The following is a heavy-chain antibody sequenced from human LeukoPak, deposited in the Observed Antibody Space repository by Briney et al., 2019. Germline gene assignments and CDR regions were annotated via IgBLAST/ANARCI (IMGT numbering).Heavy chain of an antibody. D-gene: IGHD5-12*01. CDR1: GGTFSSYA. Sequence: SVKVSCKASGGTFSSYATSWVRQAPGQGLEWMGGIIPIFGTANYAQKFQGRVTITADESTSTAYMELSSLRSEDTAVYYCARDLVVVATDYYYYGMDVWGQGTTVTVSS. CDR3: ARDLVVVATDYYYYGMDV. J-gene: IGHJ6*02. V-gene: IGHV1-69*13. CDR2: IIPIFGTA.